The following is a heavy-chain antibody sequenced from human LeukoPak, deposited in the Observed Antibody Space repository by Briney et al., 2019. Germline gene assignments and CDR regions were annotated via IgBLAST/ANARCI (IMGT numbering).Heavy chain of an antibody. CDR3: ARETGGAVGSTDFDY. CDR1: GFTFSSYA. J-gene: IGHJ4*02. D-gene: IGHD4-17*01. Sequence: PGKSLRLSCAASGFTFSSYAMHWVRQAPGKGLEWVTVISYDGSNKYFADSVKGRFTISRDNPKNTLYLQMNRLRAEDTAVYYCARETGGAVGSTDFDYWGQGTLVTISS. CDR2: ISYDGSNK. V-gene: IGHV3-30-3*01.